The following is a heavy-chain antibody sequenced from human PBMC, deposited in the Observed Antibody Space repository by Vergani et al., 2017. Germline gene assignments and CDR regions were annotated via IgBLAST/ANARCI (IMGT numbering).Heavy chain of an antibody. CDR1: GGSISSGGYY. V-gene: IGHV4-31*03. CDR3: ARRGWGSSVGYFDY. CDR2: IYYSGST. J-gene: IGHJ4*02. D-gene: IGHD6-6*01. Sequence: QVQLQESGPGLVKPSQTLSLTCTVSGGSISSGGYYWSWIRQHPGKGLEWIGYIYYSGSTYYNPSLKSRVSISVDTSKNQFSRKLTSVTAADTAVYYCARRGWGSSVGYFDYWGQGTLVTVSS.